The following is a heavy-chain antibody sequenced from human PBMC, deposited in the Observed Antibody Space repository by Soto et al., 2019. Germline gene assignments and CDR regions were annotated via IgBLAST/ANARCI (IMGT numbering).Heavy chain of an antibody. CDR1: EDRVSRTFAT. D-gene: IGHD1-26*01. Sequence: SQTHPLICFISEDRVSRTFATLEWIRECPSRGLEWLGRTYYRSKWYNDYAESVRSRITITPDTSKNQFSLHLTSVTPEDTAVYYCVRLVGNSWLDYWGQGTLVTISS. V-gene: IGHV6-1*01. J-gene: IGHJ4*02. CDR3: VRLVGNSWLDY. CDR2: TYYRSKWYN.